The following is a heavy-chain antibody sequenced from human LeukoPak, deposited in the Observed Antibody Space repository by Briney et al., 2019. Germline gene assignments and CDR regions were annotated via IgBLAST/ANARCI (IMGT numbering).Heavy chain of an antibody. J-gene: IGHJ4*02. Sequence: GGSLRLSCAASGFTFSSYEMNWVRQAPGKGLEWVSYISSSGSTIYYADSVKGRFTISRDNAKNSLYLQMNSLRAEDTAVYYCARDRWVGWLQPGYFDYWGQGTLVTVSS. V-gene: IGHV3-48*03. CDR1: GFTFSSYE. D-gene: IGHD5-24*01. CDR2: ISSSGSTI. CDR3: ARDRWVGWLQPGYFDY.